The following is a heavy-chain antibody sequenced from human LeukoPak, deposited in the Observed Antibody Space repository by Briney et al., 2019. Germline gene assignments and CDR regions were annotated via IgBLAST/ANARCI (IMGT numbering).Heavy chain of an antibody. Sequence: ASVKVSCTASGYTFTSYGISWVRQAPGQGLEWMGIINPSGGSTTYAQKFQGRVTMTRDTSTSTVYMELSSLRSDDTAVYYCARAGDGYNSFDYWGQGTLVTVSS. D-gene: IGHD5-24*01. CDR2: INPSGGST. V-gene: IGHV1-46*01. J-gene: IGHJ4*02. CDR3: ARAGDGYNSFDY. CDR1: GYTFTSYG.